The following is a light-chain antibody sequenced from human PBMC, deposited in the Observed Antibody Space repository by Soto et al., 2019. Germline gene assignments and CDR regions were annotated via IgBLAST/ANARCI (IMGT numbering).Light chain of an antibody. J-gene: IGKJ1*01. CDR1: QSVSSN. V-gene: IGKV3-15*01. CDR2: GAS. CDR3: QQYYKWPQWT. Sequence: EIVMTQSPAILSVSPGERATLSCRASQSVSSNLAWYQQKPGQAPRLLIYGASTRATGIPARFSGSGSGTEFTLGISSLQSEDFAVYHCQQYYKWPQWTFGQGTKVEIK.